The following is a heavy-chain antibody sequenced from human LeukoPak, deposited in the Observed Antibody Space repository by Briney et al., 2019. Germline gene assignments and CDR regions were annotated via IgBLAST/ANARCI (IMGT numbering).Heavy chain of an antibody. J-gene: IGHJ4*02. CDR1: DYSISNTYY. Sequence: SETLSLTCTVSDYSISNTYYWGWIRQPPGKGLEWIGNIHHSGITNYNPPLKSRVSISIDTSKNQFSLKLTSLTAADTAVYYCAREGPIQFLEQIDFWGQGSLVTVSS. D-gene: IGHD3-3*01. CDR2: IHHSGIT. CDR3: AREGPIQFLEQIDF. V-gene: IGHV4-38-2*02.